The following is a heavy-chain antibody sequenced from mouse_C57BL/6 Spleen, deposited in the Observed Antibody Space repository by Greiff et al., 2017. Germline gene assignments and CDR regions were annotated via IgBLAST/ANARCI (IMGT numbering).Heavy chain of an antibody. CDR3: ARSHNYFDY. CDR2: IWSGGST. V-gene: IGHV2-2*01. CDR1: GFSLTSYG. Sequence: VMLVESGPGLVQPSQSLSITCTVSGFSLTSYGVHWVRQSPGKGLEWLGVIWSGGSTDYNAAFISRLSISKDNSKSQVFFKMNSLQADDTAIYYCARSHNYFDYWGQGTTLTVSS. J-gene: IGHJ2*01.